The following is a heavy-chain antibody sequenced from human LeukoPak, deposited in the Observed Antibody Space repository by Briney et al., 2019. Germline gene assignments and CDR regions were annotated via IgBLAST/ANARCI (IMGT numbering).Heavy chain of an antibody. D-gene: IGHD7-27*01. V-gene: IGHV4-34*01. CDR2: INHRGST. Sequence: SETLSLTCAVYGESLSKYYWTWIRQSPGKGLEWIGEINHRGSTNLNPSLKSRVTLSVDTSKHQFSLKLTSVTAADAAVYYCARRPTGDPKFDYWGQGTLVTVSS. CDR1: GESLSKYY. CDR3: ARRPTGDPKFDY. J-gene: IGHJ4*02.